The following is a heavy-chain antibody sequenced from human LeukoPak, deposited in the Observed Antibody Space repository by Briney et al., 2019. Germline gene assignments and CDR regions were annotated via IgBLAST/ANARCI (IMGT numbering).Heavy chain of an antibody. D-gene: IGHD3-10*02. CDR1: GFTFSSYE. J-gene: IGHJ6*04. V-gene: IGHV3-48*03. CDR3: AELGITMIGGV. CDR2: ISSSGSTI. Sequence: GGSLRLSCAASGFTFSSYEMNWVRQAPGKGLEWVSYISSSGSTIYYADSVKGRFTISIDNAKNSLYLQMNSLRAEDTAVYYCAELGITMIGGVWGKGTTVTISS.